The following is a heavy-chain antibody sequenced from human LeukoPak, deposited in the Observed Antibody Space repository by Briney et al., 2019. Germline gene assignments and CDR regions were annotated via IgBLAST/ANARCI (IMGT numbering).Heavy chain of an antibody. J-gene: IGHJ6*03. Sequence: SETLSLTCAVYGGSFSGYYWSWIRQPPGKGLEWIWEINHSGSTNYNPSLKSRVTISVDTSKNQFSLKLSSVTAADTAVYYCARVKGGYSYGQRYYYYMDVWGKGTTVTISS. D-gene: IGHD5-18*01. V-gene: IGHV4-34*01. CDR1: GGSFSGYY. CDR3: ARVKGGYSYGQRYYYYMDV. CDR2: INHSGST.